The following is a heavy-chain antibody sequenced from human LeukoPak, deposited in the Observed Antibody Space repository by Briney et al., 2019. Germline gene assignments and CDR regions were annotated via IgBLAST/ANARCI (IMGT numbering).Heavy chain of an antibody. D-gene: IGHD6-13*01. CDR1: GGSISSYY. V-gene: IGHV4-59*01. J-gene: IGHJ6*02. CDR2: ISYSGST. CDR3: ARERTNIAAAGTHGMDV. Sequence: TSETLSLTCTVSGGSISSYYWSWIRQPPGKGLEWVGYISYSGSTNYNPSLKSRVTISVDTSKNQFSLKLSSVTAADTAVYYCARERTNIAAAGTHGMDVWGQGTTVTVSS.